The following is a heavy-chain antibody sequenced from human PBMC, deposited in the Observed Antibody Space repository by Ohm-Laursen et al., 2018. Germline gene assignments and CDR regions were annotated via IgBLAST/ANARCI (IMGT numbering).Heavy chain of an antibody. Sequence: SLRLSCAASGFTFSSYWMSWVRQAPGKGLEWVAGISYSGGTTFYADSVKGRFTISRDNSRNTLYLQMHSLRAEDTAVYYCAEDPMLTVAYWYFEHWGRGTLVTVSS. CDR3: AEDPMLTVAYWYFEH. J-gene: IGHJ2*01. D-gene: IGHD1-20*01. CDR2: ISYSGGTT. V-gene: IGHV3-23*01. CDR1: GFTFSSYW.